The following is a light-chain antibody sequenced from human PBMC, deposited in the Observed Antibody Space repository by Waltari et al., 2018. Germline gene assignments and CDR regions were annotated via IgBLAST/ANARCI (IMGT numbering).Light chain of an antibody. CDR3: QVWESTNDHVV. CDR2: HDR. J-gene: IGLJ3*02. CDR1: NLNANR. Sequence: SYVLTQPPSVSVAPGPTATITWGGTNLNANRVQWYQQKSGQAPVLVVYHDRDRPSGIPERFSGSNSGNTATLSISRVEDGDEADYYCQVWESTNDHVVFGGGTKLTVL. V-gene: IGLV3-21*02.